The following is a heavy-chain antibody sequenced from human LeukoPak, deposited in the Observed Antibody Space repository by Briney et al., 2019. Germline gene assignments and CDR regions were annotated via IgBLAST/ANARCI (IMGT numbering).Heavy chain of an antibody. D-gene: IGHD3-3*01. CDR2: IYYSGST. CDR1: GGSITSYY. J-gene: IGHJ4*02. CDR3: ARSVVDYDFWSGYYDGGFYDY. Sequence: SETLSLTCTVSGGSITSYYWSWIRQHPGKGLEWIGYIYYSGSTYYNPSLKSRVTISVDTSKNQFSLKLSSVTAADTAVYYCARSVVDYDFWSGYYDGGFYDYWGQGTLVTVSS. V-gene: IGHV4-59*06.